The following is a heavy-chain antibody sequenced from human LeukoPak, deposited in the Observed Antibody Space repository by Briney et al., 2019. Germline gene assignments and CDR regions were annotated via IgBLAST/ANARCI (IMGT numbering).Heavy chain of an antibody. CDR1: GFTFSAYW. CDR2: IKQDGSEK. J-gene: IGHJ4*02. V-gene: IGHV3-7*04. D-gene: IGHD3-10*01. Sequence: PGGSLRLSCAASGFTFSAYWMTWVRQAPGKGLEWVANIKQDGSEKYYVDSVKGRFTISRDNAKNSLYLQMNSLRAEDTAVYHCAREAGWFGESDFYFDYWGQGTLVTVSS. CDR3: AREAGWFGESDFYFDY.